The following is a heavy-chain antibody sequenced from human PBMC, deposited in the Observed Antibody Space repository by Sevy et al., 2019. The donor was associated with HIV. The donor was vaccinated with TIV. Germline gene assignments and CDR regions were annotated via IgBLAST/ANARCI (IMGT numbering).Heavy chain of an antibody. CDR3: ARDVCYGSGSINWFDP. J-gene: IGHJ5*02. CDR1: GFTFNGYG. CDR2: ITWDSSTI. V-gene: IGHV3-9*01. D-gene: IGHD3-10*01. Sequence: GGSLRLSCAASGFTFNGYGMHWVRQAPGKGLEWVSGITWDSSTIGYADSVKGRFAISRDNAKNSLYLQMNSLRAEDTALYYCARDVCYGSGSINWFDPWGQGTLVTVSS.